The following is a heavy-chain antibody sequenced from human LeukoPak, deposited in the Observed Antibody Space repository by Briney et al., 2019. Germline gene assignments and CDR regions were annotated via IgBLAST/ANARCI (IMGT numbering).Heavy chain of an antibody. V-gene: IGHV4-4*07. CDR1: GGSISSYY. CDR2: IYSSGST. D-gene: IGHD5-12*01. CDR3: ARERRGQLRLQTFDY. Sequence: SETLSLTCTVSGGSISSYYWSWIRQPAGKGLEWIGRIYSSGSTNYNPSLKSRVTMSVDTSKNQFSLKPSSVTAADTAVYYCARERRGQLRLQTFDYWGQGTLVTVSS. J-gene: IGHJ4*02.